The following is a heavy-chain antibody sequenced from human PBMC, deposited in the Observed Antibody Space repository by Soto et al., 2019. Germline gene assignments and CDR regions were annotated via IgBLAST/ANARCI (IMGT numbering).Heavy chain of an antibody. CDR3: AKETYYYDSSGYCWFDP. CDR1: GFTFSSYA. V-gene: IGHV3-23*01. CDR2: ISGSGGST. D-gene: IGHD3-22*01. Sequence: GGSLRLSCAASGFTFSSYAMSWVRQAPGKGLEWVSAISGSGGSTYYADSVKGRFTISRDNSKNTLYLQMNSLRAEDTAVYYCAKETYYYDSSGYCWFDPWGQGTLVTVSS. J-gene: IGHJ5*02.